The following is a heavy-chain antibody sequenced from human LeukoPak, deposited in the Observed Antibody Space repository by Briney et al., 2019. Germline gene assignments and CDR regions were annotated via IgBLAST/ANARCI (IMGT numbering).Heavy chain of an antibody. CDR2: ISYDGSNK. Sequence: PGGSLRLSCAASGFTFSSYAMHWVRQAPGKGLEWVAVISYDGSNKYYANSVKGRFTISRDNSKNTLYLQMNSLRAEDTAVYYCARDEIYGSGSGNWFDPWGQGTLVTVSS. CDR1: GFTFSSYA. D-gene: IGHD3-10*01. V-gene: IGHV3-30-3*01. J-gene: IGHJ5*02. CDR3: ARDEIYGSGSGNWFDP.